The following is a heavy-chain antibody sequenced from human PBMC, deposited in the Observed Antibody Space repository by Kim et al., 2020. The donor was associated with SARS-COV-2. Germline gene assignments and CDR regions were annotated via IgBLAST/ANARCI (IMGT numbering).Heavy chain of an antibody. V-gene: IGHV4-30-2*04. D-gene: IGHD1-7*01. Sequence: KSRVTISVDTSKNQFSLKRSSVTAADTAVYYCARGRVELGFFGENDAFDIWGQGTMVTVSS. CDR3: ARGRVELGFFGENDAFDI. J-gene: IGHJ3*02.